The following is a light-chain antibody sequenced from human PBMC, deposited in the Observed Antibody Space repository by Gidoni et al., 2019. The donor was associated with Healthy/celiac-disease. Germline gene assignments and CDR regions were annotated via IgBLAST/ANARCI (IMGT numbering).Light chain of an antibody. J-gene: IGKJ3*01. CDR2: AAS. CDR1: QGISSY. V-gene: IGKV1-9*01. Sequence: DIQLTQSPSFLSAAVGDRVTITCRASQGISSYFAWYQQKPGKAPKLLIYAASTWQSGVPSRFSGSGSGTEFTLTISSLQPEDFATYYCQQLNSYPNTFGPGTKVDIK. CDR3: QQLNSYPNT.